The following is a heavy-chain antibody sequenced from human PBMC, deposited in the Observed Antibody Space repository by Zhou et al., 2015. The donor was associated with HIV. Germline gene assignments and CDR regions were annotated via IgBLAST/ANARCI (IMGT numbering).Heavy chain of an antibody. Sequence: QVQLVQSGAEVKKPGSSVKVSCKASGGTFSSYAISWVRQAPGQGLEWMGGIIPIFGTANYAQKFQGRVTITADESTSTAYMELSSLRSEDTAVYYCARDTSRRIPCGVRCAFDIWGQGTMVTVSS. D-gene: IGHD2-2*01. CDR1: GGTFSSYA. J-gene: IGHJ3*02. V-gene: IGHV1-69*12. CDR3: ARDTSRRIPCGVRCAFDI. CDR2: IIPIFGTA.